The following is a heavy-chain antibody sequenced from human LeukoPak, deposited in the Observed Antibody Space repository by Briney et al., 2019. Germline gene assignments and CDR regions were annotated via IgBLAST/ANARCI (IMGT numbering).Heavy chain of an antibody. J-gene: IGHJ5*02. V-gene: IGHV4-34*01. Sequence: PSETLSLTCAVYGGSFSGYYWSWIRQPPGKGLEWIGEINHSGSTNYNPSLKSRVTISVDTSKNQFSLKLSSVTAADTAVYYCARGRDIVVVPVAMRGGRWFDPWGQGTLVTVSS. CDR2: INHSGST. D-gene: IGHD2-2*01. CDR3: ARGRDIVVVPVAMRGGRWFDP. CDR1: GGSFSGYY.